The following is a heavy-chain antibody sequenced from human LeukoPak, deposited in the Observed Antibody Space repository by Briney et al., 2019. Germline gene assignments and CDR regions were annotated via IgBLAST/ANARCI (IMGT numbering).Heavy chain of an antibody. V-gene: IGHV4-59*01. D-gene: IGHD1-7*01. Sequence: SETLSLTCTVSGGSISSYYWSWVRQPPGKGLEWIGYIYYSGSTNYNPSLKSRVTISVDTSKNQFSLKLSSVTAADTAVYYCARSGVNWNYWAFDPWGQGTLVTVSS. J-gene: IGHJ5*02. CDR1: GGSISSYY. CDR3: ARSGVNWNYWAFDP. CDR2: IYYSGST.